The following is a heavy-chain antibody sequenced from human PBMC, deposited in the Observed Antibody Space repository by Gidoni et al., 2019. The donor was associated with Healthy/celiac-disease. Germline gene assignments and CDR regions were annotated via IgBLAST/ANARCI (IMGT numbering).Heavy chain of an antibody. CDR2: ISYDGSNK. D-gene: IGHD2-15*01. J-gene: IGHJ4*02. Sequence: LEWVAVISYDGSNKYYADSVKGRFTISRDNSKNTLYLQMNSLRAEDTAVYYCARGWWLEDYWGQGTLVTVSS. V-gene: IGHV3-30-3*01. CDR3: ARGWWLEDY.